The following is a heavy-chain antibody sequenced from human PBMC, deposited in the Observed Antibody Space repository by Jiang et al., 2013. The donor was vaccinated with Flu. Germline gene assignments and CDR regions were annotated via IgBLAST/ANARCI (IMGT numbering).Heavy chain of an antibody. D-gene: IGHD2/OR15-2a*01. J-gene: IGHJ6*02. V-gene: IGHV4-59*01. Sequence: GSGLVKPSETLSLTCTVSGGSMNSYYWSWIRQPPGKGLEWIGYIFYTGSTNYNPSLKSRVTISVDTSKKQLFLKLSSVTAADTAVYYCARDAFYDDIGGAHYLYGMDVWGQGTTVIVSS. CDR2: IFYTGST. CDR3: ARDAFYDDIGGAHYLYGMDV. CDR1: GGSMNSYY.